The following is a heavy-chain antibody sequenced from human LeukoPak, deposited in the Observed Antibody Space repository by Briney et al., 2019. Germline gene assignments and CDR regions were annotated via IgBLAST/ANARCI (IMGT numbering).Heavy chain of an antibody. D-gene: IGHD3-22*01. V-gene: IGHV3-74*01. CDR3: ARGLVHDTSGYYSDY. Sequence: GGSLRLSCVASGLTFADAWMNWVRQAPGKGLVWVSRINSDGSSTTYADSVKGRFTISRDNAKNTLYLQMNSLRAEDTAVYYCARGLVHDTSGYYSDYWGQGTLFTVSS. CDR1: GLTFADAW. J-gene: IGHJ4*02. CDR2: INSDGSST.